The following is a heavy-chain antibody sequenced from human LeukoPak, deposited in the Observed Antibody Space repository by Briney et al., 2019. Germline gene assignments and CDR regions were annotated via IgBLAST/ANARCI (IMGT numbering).Heavy chain of an antibody. V-gene: IGHV4-4*07. J-gene: IGHJ4*01. CDR2: TYITGTT. CDR1: GAPISDYF. Sequence: PSETLPLTCSVSGAPISDYFWNWIRQPAGEGLEWVGHTYITGTTNFNPSLKSRVTMSVDSSKNQFSLSLSSVTAADTAVYFCARSGGDSAFDYWGQGILVTVSS. D-gene: IGHD4-23*01. CDR3: ARSGGDSAFDY.